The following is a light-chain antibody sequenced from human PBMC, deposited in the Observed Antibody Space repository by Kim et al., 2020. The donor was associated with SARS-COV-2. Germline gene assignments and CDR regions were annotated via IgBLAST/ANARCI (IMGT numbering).Light chain of an antibody. CDR1: SLRSYY. V-gene: IGLV3-19*01. J-gene: IGLJ3*02. Sequence: ALGETVRITCQGDSLRSYYASWYQQKPGQAPVLVIYGKNNRPSGIPDRFSGSSSGNTASLTITGAQAEDEADYYCNSRDSSGNPWVFGGGTQLTVL. CDR2: GKN. CDR3: NSRDSSGNPWV.